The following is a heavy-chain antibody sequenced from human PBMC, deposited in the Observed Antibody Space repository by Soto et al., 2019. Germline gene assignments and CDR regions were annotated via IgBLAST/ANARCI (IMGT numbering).Heavy chain of an antibody. CDR1: GGSISSGDYY. Sequence: QVQLQESGPGLMKPSQTLSLTCTVSGGSISSGDYYWSWIRQPPGKGLEWIGYIYYSGSTYYNPSLKSRVTITVDTSKNQFSLKLSSVTAADTAVYYCARDPVGYSDGFPDRPNGMDVWGQGTTVTVSS. CDR3: ARDPVGYSDGFPDRPNGMDV. CDR2: IYYSGST. D-gene: IGHD5-18*01. J-gene: IGHJ6*02. V-gene: IGHV4-30-4*01.